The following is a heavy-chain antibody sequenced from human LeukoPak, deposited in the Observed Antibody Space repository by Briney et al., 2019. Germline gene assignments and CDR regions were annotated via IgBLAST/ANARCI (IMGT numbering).Heavy chain of an antibody. D-gene: IGHD1-26*01. Sequence: GGSLRLSCAASGLTFSTYWMHWVRQAPGKGLAWVARINPDGSIRTCANSVQGRVTISRDTAKDTLFLQMNSLRAEDTAVYYCAREARVGGALQYWGQGTPVTVSS. V-gene: IGHV3-74*03. CDR1: GLTFSTYW. CDR2: INPDGSIR. J-gene: IGHJ4*02. CDR3: AREARVGGALQY.